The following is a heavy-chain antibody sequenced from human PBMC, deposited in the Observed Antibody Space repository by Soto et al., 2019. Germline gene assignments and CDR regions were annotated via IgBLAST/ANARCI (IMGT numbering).Heavy chain of an antibody. D-gene: IGHD3-3*01. Sequence: EVQLVESGGGLVKPGGSLRLSCAASGFTFSSYSMNWVRQAPGKGLEWVSSISSSSSYIYYADSVKGRFTISRDNAKNSLYLQMNSLRAEDTAVYYCARGVPLQNYDFWSGYYVGWFDPWGQGTLVTVSS. V-gene: IGHV3-21*01. J-gene: IGHJ5*02. CDR3: ARGVPLQNYDFWSGYYVGWFDP. CDR2: ISSSSSYI. CDR1: GFTFSSYS.